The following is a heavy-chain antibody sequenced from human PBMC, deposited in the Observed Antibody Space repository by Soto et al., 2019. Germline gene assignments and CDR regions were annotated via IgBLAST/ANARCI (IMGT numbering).Heavy chain of an antibody. CDR3: ARVMAAAMIAYYYGMDV. J-gene: IGHJ6*02. CDR2: ISSSGSTI. Sequence: SLRLSCAASGFTFSDYYMSWIRQAPGKGLEWVSYISSSGSTIYYADSVKGRFTISRDNAKNSLYLQMNSLSAEDTAVYYCARVMAAAMIAYYYGMDVWGQGTTVTVSS. CDR1: GFTFSDYY. D-gene: IGHD2-2*01. V-gene: IGHV3-11*01.